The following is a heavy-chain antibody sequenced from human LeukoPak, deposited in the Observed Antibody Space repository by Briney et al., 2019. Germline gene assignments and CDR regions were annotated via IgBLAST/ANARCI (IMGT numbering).Heavy chain of an antibody. CDR2: IRYDGSKE. CDR3: ARGDGNKYYYDSSGYDY. V-gene: IGHV3-30*02. D-gene: IGHD3-22*01. Sequence: GGSLRLSCVASGFTFSNYGIHWVRQAPGKGLEWVAFIRYDGSKEYYADSVKGRFTISRDNSKNTLYLQMNSLRAGDTAVYYCARGDGNKYYYDSSGYDYWGQGTLVTVSS. CDR1: GFTFSNYG. J-gene: IGHJ4*02.